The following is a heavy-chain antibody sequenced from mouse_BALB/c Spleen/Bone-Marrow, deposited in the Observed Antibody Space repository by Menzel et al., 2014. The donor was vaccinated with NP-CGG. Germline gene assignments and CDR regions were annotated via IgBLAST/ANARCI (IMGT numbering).Heavy chain of an antibody. CDR1: GFDFSRYW. CDR2: INPGSSTI. Sequence: EVQGVESGGGLVQPGGSLNLSCAASGFDFSRYWMSWARQAPGKGQEWIGEINPGSSTINYTPSLKDKFIISRDNAKNTLYLQMSKVRSEDTALYYCARLTAYGAMDYWGQGTSVTVSS. CDR3: ARLTAYGAMDY. J-gene: IGHJ4*01. V-gene: IGHV4-2*02. D-gene: IGHD1-2*01.